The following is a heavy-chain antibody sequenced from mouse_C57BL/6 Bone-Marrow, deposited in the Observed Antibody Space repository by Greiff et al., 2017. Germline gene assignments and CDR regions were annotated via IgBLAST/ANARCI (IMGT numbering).Heavy chain of an antibody. CDR2: INPSTGGT. V-gene: IGHV1-42*01. Sequence: EVQLQQSGPELVKPGASVKISCKASGYSFTGYYMNWVKQSPEKSLEWIGEINPSTGGTTYNKKFKAKATLTVDKSSSTAYMQLKSLTSEDSAVYYCARRGDHWGQGTLVTVSA. CDR1: GYSFTGYY. J-gene: IGHJ3*01. CDR3: ARRGDH. D-gene: IGHD3-3*01.